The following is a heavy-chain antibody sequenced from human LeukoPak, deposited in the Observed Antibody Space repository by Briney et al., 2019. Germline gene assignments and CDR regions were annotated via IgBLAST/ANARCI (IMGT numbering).Heavy chain of an antibody. Sequence: PGGSLRLSCATSRFTFSNYWMHWVRQAPGKGLEWVSRISPDGTTTAFADSVEGRFAISGDNAKNTLYLQMTSLRAEDTAMYYCARDNSPGWFGPWGQGTLVTVSA. V-gene: IGHV3-74*01. J-gene: IGHJ5*02. CDR3: ARDNSPGWFGP. CDR1: RFTFSNYW. CDR2: ISPDGTTT. D-gene: IGHD4-11*01.